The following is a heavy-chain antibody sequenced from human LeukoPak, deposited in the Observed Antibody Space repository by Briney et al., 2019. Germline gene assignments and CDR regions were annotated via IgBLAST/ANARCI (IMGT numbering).Heavy chain of an antibody. CDR2: INPSGGNT. CDR1: GYTFTSYY. D-gene: IGHD3-10*01. Sequence: ASVKVSCKASGYTFTSYYMHWVRQAPGQGLEWMGIINPSGGNTSYAQKFQGRVTMTRDTSTSTVYMELSSLRSEDTAVYYCARDLSGGYYGSGSYYNVAYYYYGMDVWGQGTTVTVSS. J-gene: IGHJ6*02. V-gene: IGHV1-46*01. CDR3: ARDLSGGYYGSGSYYNVAYYYYGMDV.